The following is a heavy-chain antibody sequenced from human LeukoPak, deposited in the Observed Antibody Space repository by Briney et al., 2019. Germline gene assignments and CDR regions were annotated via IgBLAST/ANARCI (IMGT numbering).Heavy chain of an antibody. V-gene: IGHV4-59*08. CDR2: IYYSGST. J-gene: IGHJ4*02. Sequence: PSETLSLTCTVSGGSIFGYCWSWIRQPPGMGLDWIGFIYYSGSTSYNPSLKSRVIISVDTSKSQLSLTLISVAAADTAAYYCARHATGLTTAALEYWGQGILVTVSS. CDR1: GGSIFGYC. D-gene: IGHD4-17*01. CDR3: ARHATGLTTAALEY.